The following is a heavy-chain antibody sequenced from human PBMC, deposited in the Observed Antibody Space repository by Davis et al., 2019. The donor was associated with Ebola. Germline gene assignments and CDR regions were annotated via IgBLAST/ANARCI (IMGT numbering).Heavy chain of an antibody. CDR2: IHGSGRT. D-gene: IGHD5-12*01. CDR1: GGSISGFF. V-gene: IGHV4-59*08. J-gene: IGHJ4*02. Sequence: MPSETLSLTCTVSGGSISGFFWSWIRQSPGEGLEWIGYIHGSGRTSYNPSFKSRVTISLDMSKNQFSLKVGSVTAADTAVYYCVRHCRGHDWGQGIPVTVSS. CDR3: VRHCRGHD.